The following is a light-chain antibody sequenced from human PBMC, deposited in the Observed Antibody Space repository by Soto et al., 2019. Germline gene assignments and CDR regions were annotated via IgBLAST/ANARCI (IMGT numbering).Light chain of an antibody. CDR1: QSVSSTY. CDR2: AAS. CDR3: RHYINSQWT. J-gene: IGKJ1*01. Sequence: EIVLTQSPGTLSLSPGERATLSCRPSQSVSSTYLDWYQQKPGQAPRLLIYAASSRATGIPDRFSGGASGTDFTLTISRLEPEDFAVYYCRHYINSQWTFGQGTKVEIK. V-gene: IGKV3-20*01.